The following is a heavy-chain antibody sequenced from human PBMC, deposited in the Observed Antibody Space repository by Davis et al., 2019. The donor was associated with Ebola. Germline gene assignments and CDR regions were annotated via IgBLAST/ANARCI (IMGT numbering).Heavy chain of an antibody. CDR1: GFTFRGSA. J-gene: IGHJ4*02. D-gene: IGHD4-17*01. CDR2: IWYDGSNK. CDR3: ARVDENGDTDY. Sequence: GGSLGLSCAASGFTFRGSAMHWVRQAPGKGLEWVAVIWYDGSNKYYADSVKGRFTISRDNSKNTLYLQMNSLRAEDTALYYCARVDENGDTDYWGQGTLVTVSS. V-gene: IGHV3-33*08.